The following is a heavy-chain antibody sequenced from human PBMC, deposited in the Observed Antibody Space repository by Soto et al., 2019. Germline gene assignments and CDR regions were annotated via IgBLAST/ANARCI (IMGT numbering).Heavy chain of an antibody. D-gene: IGHD6-19*01. CDR1: GFTFSSYA. Sequence: PGGSLRLSCAASGFTFSSYAMSWVRQAPGKGLEWVSGISGSGGSTYYADSVKGRFTVSRDNSKNTLYLQMNSLRAEDTAVFYCAKERSSGWSLDYWGQGTLVTVS. CDR3: AKERSSGWSLDY. V-gene: IGHV3-23*01. J-gene: IGHJ4*02. CDR2: ISGSGGST.